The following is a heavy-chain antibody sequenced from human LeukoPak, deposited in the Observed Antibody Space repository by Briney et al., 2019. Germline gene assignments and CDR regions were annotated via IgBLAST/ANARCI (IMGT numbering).Heavy chain of an antibody. D-gene: IGHD3-10*01. J-gene: IGHJ6*03. V-gene: IGHV4-38-2*02. CDR3: ASMVRGVKPTRSYYYYMDV. Sequence: SETLSLTCTVSGYSISSGYYWGWIRQPPGKGLEWIGEINHSGSTNYNPSLKSRVTISVDTSKNQFSLKLSSVTAADTAVYYCASMVRGVKPTRSYYYYMDVWGKGTTVTISS. CDR1: GYSISSGYY. CDR2: INHSGST.